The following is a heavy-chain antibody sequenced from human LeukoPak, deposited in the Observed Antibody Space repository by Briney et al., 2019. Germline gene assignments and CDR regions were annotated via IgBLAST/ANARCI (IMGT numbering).Heavy chain of an antibody. CDR3: AGGRYYYDSSGSEFDY. J-gene: IGHJ4*02. CDR2: INPNSGGT. CDR1: GYTFTGYY. V-gene: IGHV1-2*02. D-gene: IGHD3-22*01. Sequence: ASVKVSCKASGYTFTGYYMHWVRQAPGQGLEWMGWINPNSGGTNYAQKFQGRVTMTRDTSISTAYMELSRLRSDDTAVYYCAGGRYYYDSSGSEFDYWGQGTLVTVSS.